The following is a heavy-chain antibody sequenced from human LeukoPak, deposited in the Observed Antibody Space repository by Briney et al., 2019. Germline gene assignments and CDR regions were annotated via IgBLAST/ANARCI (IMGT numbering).Heavy chain of an antibody. CDR3: ARDWADYCSGGSCYYS. D-gene: IGHD2-15*01. V-gene: IGHV1-2*06. CDR2: TNPNSGGT. Sequence: ASVKVSCKASGYTFTGYYMHWVRQAPGQGLEWMGRTNPNSGGTNYAQKFQGRVTMTRDTSISTAYMELSRLRSDDTAVYYCARDWADYCSGGSCYYSWGQGTLVTVSS. CDR1: GYTFTGYY. J-gene: IGHJ4*02.